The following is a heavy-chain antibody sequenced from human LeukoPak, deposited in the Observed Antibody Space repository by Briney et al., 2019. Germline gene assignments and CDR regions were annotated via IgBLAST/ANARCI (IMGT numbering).Heavy chain of an antibody. CDR3: AKEYRHPTESTGYYLDH. CDR2: IYSDDSA. CDR1: GFTVSSNY. J-gene: IGHJ4*02. V-gene: IGHV3-66*02. Sequence: GGSLRLSCAASGFTVSSNYMSWVRQAPGKGLEWVSVIYSDDSAFYADSVKGRFTISRDNSKNTVYLQMNSLRPEDTAVYYCAKEYRHPTESTGYYLDHWGQGTLVTVSS. D-gene: IGHD2-8*02.